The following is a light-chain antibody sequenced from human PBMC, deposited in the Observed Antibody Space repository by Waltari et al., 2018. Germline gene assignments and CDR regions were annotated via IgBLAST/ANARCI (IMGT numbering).Light chain of an antibody. CDR1: QSISTW. J-gene: IGKJ5*01. CDR2: ESS. CDR3: QPYNSFPIT. V-gene: IGKV1-5*03. Sequence: DIQMTQSPATLSASVGDRVTITCRASQSISTWLAWYQQKPGKSPNLLIYESSSLESGVPSRFSGSVSGTEFTLTISGLQPDDFATYYCQPYNSFPITFGPGTRLEIK.